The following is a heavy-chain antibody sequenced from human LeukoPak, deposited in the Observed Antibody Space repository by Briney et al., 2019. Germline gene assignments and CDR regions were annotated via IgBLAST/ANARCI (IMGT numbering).Heavy chain of an antibody. V-gene: IGHV3-23*01. CDR1: GFTFSSYA. Sequence: PGGSLRLSCAASGFTFSSYAMSWVRQAPEKGLEWVSTISGSGGSIYYADSVKGRFTISRDNSKNTLYLQMNSLRAEDTAVYYCAKSILMTTVTTYYFDYWGQGTPVTVSS. CDR3: AKSILMTTVTTYYFDY. J-gene: IGHJ4*02. CDR2: ISGSGGSI. D-gene: IGHD4-17*01.